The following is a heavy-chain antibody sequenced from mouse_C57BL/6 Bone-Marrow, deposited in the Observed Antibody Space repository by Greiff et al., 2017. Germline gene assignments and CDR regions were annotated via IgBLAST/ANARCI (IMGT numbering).Heavy chain of an antibody. CDR1: GYTFTSYW. Sequence: QVQLQQPGAELVKPGASVKLSCKASGYTFTSYWMQWVKQRPGQGLEWIGEFDPSDSYTNYNQKFKGKATLTVDTSSSTAYMQLSSLTSEDSAVYYCAKGFADWGQGTLVTVSA. J-gene: IGHJ3*01. CDR2: FDPSDSYT. CDR3: AKGFAD. V-gene: IGHV1-50*01.